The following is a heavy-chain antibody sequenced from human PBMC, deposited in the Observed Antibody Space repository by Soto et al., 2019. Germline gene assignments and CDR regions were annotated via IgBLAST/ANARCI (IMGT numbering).Heavy chain of an antibody. J-gene: IGHJ4*02. D-gene: IGHD3-22*01. Sequence: PSETLSLTCTVSGGSVSSGSYYWGWIRQPPGKGLEWIGYIYYSGSTNYNPSLKSRVTISVDTSKNQFSLKLSSVTAADTAVYYCARAPITMIVVVTGIDYWGQGTMVTVYS. CDR2: IYYSGST. V-gene: IGHV4-61*01. CDR1: GGSVSSGSYY. CDR3: ARAPITMIVVVTGIDY.